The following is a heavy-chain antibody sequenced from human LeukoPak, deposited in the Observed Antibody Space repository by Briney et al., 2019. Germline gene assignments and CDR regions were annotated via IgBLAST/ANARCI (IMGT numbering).Heavy chain of an antibody. J-gene: IGHJ4*02. CDR3: ARDRWGFFES. Sequence: GGSLRLSCAASGFTFSTYSMNWVRQAPGKGLEWISYISVSRSTIYYADSVKGRFTISRDNAKNSLYLQMNSLRAEDTAVYYCARDRWGFFESWGQGTLVTVSS. D-gene: IGHD3-3*01. V-gene: IGHV3-48*01. CDR2: ISVSRSTI. CDR1: GFTFSTYS.